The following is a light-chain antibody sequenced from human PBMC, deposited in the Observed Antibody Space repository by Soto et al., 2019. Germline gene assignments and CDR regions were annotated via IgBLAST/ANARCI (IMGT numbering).Light chain of an antibody. J-gene: IGLJ2*01. CDR1: SSDVGDYNY. CDR3: SSYAVSNSLV. Sequence: QSVLTQPPSASGSPGQSVTISCTGTSSDVGDYNYVSWYQQHPGKAPKLMIYEVSKRPSGVPDRLSGSKSGNTASLTVSGLQAEDEADYYCSSYAVSNSLVFGGGTKVTVL. CDR2: EVS. V-gene: IGLV2-8*01.